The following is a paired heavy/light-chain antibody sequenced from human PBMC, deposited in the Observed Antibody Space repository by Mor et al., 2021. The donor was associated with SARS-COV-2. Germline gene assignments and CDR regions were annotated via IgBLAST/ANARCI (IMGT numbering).Heavy chain of an antibody. CDR2: IYTSGTT. V-gene: IGHV4-61*02. CDR3: ARWPSTGNPMYYFDY. D-gene: IGHD6-13*01. Sequence: QVQLQESGPGLVKPSQALSLSCTVSGGSVSSGSFYWTWLRQPAGKGLEWIGRIYTSGTTNYNPSLKSRLTISIDTSKNQFSLKLTSVTAADTAVYYCARWPSTGNPMYYFDYWGQGALVTVSS. CDR1: GGSVSSGSFY. J-gene: IGHJ4*01.
Light chain of an antibody. CDR3: HQYDSLPYT. CDR1: YDITIY. Sequence: DIQMTQSPSSLSASVGDRVTITCQANYDITIYLNWYQQKPGKAPELLIYDASNLVPGVPSRFSGSGSKTDFTFTISSLQPEDIGTYFCHQYDSLPYTFGQGTNLEIK. CDR2: DAS. J-gene: IGKJ2*01. V-gene: IGKV1-33*01.